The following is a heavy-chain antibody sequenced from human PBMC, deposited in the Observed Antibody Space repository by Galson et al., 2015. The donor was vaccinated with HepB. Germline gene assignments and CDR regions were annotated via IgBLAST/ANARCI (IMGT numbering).Heavy chain of an antibody. CDR1: GFTFSDYY. Sequence: SLRLSCAASGFTFSDYYMSWIRQAPGKGLEWVSYISSSGSTIYYADSVKGRFTISRDNAKNSLYLQMNSLRAEDTAVYYCARVMYCGGDCYAFDIWGQGTMVTVSS. CDR3: ARVMYCGGDCYAFDI. J-gene: IGHJ3*02. D-gene: IGHD2-21*01. CDR2: ISSSGSTI. V-gene: IGHV3-11*01.